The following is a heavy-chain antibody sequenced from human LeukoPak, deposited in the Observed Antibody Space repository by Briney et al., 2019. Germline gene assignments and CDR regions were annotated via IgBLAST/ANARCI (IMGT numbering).Heavy chain of an antibody. D-gene: IGHD3-10*01. J-gene: IGHJ4*02. CDR1: GGTFSSYA. V-gene: IGHV1-18*01. CDR3: GRDYGSGTYRLDY. Sequence: ASVKVSCKASGGTFSSYAISWVRQAPGQGLEWMGWISAYNANTYYAQNLQGRVTVTTDTSTSTAYMELRSLRSDDTAVYYCGRDYGSGTYRLDYWGQGTLVTVSS. CDR2: ISAYNANT.